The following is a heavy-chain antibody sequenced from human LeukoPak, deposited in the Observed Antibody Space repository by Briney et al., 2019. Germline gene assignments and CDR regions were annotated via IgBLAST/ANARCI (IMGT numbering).Heavy chain of an antibody. CDR3: ARVVRAGDDVLHTNWFDP. J-gene: IGHJ5*02. CDR1: GGSISSGGYS. CDR2: IYHSGST. V-gene: IGHV4-30-2*01. Sequence: SETLSLTCAVSGGSISSGGYSWSWIRQPPGKGLEWIGYIYHSGSTYYNPSLKSRVTISVDRSKNQFSLKLSSVTAADTAVYYCARVVRAGDDVLHTNWFDPWGQGTLVTVSS. D-gene: IGHD3-10*02.